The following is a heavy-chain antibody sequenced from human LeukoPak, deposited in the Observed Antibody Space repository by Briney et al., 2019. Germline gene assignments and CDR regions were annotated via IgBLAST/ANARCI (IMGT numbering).Heavy chain of an antibody. J-gene: IGHJ6*03. V-gene: IGHV4-4*07. CDR2: IYTSGST. D-gene: IGHD3-22*01. Sequence: PSETLSLTCTVSGGSISSYYWSWIRQPAGKGLEWIGRIYTSGSTNYNPSLKSRVTMSVDTSKNQFSLKLSSVTAADTAVYYCARVSTMIVVVPPKGFYYYYMDVWGKGTTVTVSS. CDR3: ARVSTMIVVVPPKGFYYYYMDV. CDR1: GGSISSYY.